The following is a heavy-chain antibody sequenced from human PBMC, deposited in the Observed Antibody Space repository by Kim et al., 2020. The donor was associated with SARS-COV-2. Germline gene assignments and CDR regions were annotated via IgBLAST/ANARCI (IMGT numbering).Heavy chain of an antibody. Sequence: SETLSLTCAVYGGSFSGYYWSWIRQPPGKGLEWIGEINHSGSTNYNPSLKSRVTISVDTSKNQFSLKLSSVTAADTAVYYCARGSPIVVVVAATRYFDY. CDR2: INHSGST. D-gene: IGHD2-15*01. CDR3: ARGSPIVVVVAATRYFDY. V-gene: IGHV4-34*01. J-gene: IGHJ4*01. CDR1: GGSFSGYY.